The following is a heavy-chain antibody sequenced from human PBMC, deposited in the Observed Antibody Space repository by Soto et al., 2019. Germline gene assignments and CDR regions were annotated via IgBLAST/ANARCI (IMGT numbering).Heavy chain of an antibody. CDR2: INSVGNT. Sequence: EVQLLESGGGLVQPGGSLRLSCAASGFTFSSYAMTWVRQAPGKGLEWVSAINSVGNTYYPDSVKGRYTIPRDNSKNTMYLHVNSRRAENMVVYYCAECEWTTSSYWYFDLWGRGTLVAVSS. CDR3: AECEWTTSSYWYFDL. J-gene: IGHJ2*01. D-gene: IGHD4-17*01. V-gene: IGHV3-23*01. CDR1: GFTFSSYA.